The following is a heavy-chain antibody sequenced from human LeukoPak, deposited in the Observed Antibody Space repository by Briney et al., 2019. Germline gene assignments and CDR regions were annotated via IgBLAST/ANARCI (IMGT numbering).Heavy chain of an antibody. J-gene: IGHJ4*02. D-gene: IGHD3-22*01. V-gene: IGHV4-38-2*02. Sequence: SETLSLTCTVSGYSISSGYYWVWIRQPPGKGLQWIGYIYYSGSTNYNPSLKSRVTISVDTSKNQFSLKLSSVTAADTAVYYCARDDRHYYDSSGYYDRWGQGTLVTVSS. CDR2: IYYSGST. CDR3: ARDDRHYYDSSGYYDR. CDR1: GYSISSGYY.